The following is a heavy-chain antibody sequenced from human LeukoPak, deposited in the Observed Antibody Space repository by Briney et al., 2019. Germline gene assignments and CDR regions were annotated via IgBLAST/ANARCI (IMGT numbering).Heavy chain of an antibody. CDR1: GYTFTGYY. CDR3: ARGRDGIYFDY. J-gene: IGHJ4*02. Sequence: ASVKVSCTASGYTFTGYYMHWVRQAPGQGLEWMGWINPNSGGTNYAQKFQGWVTMTRDTSISTAYMEPSRLRSDDTAVYYCARGRDGIYFDYWGQGTLVTVSS. D-gene: IGHD5-24*01. CDR2: INPNSGGT. V-gene: IGHV1-2*04.